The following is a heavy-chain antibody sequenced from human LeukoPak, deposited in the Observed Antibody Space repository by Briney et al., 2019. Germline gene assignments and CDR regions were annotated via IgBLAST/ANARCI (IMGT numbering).Heavy chain of an antibody. V-gene: IGHV3-7*03. D-gene: IGHD4-17*01. CDR3: ASTGYGVRDY. CDR1: GFTVSSNY. J-gene: IGHJ4*02. Sequence: PGGSLRLSCAASGFTVSSNYVSWVRQAPGKGLEWVANIKDDGSEEYYVDSVKGRFTIVRDNAYNSLYLQMNSLRVEDTAVYYCASTGYGVRDYWGQGTLVTVSS. CDR2: IKDDGSEE.